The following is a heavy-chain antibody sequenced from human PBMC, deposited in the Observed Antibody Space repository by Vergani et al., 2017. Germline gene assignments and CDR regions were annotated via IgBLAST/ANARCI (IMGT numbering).Heavy chain of an antibody. Sequence: EVQLLESGGGLVQPGGSLRLSCAASGFTFSSYAMSWVRQAPGKGLEWVSAISGSGGSTYYADSVKGRVTISRDNSKNTLYLQMNSLRAEDTAVYYCAKAPPMVRGVILYYFDYWGQGTLVTVSS. D-gene: IGHD3-10*01. J-gene: IGHJ4*02. CDR2: ISGSGGST. CDR3: AKAPPMVRGVILYYFDY. CDR1: GFTFSSYA. V-gene: IGHV3-23*01.